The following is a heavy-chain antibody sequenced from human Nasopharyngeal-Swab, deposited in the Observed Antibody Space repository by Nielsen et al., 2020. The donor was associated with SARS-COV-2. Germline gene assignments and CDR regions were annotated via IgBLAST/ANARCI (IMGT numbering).Heavy chain of an antibody. CDR1: GFTFSSYW. CDR3: ARDEYYGDYFDAFDI. J-gene: IGHJ3*02. D-gene: IGHD4-17*01. Sequence: GGSLRLSCAVSGFTFSSYWMSWVRQAPGKGLEWVANIKQDGSEKYYVDSVKGRFTISRDNAKNSLYLQMNSLRAEDTAVYYCARDEYYGDYFDAFDIWGQGTMVTVSS. V-gene: IGHV3-7*01. CDR2: IKQDGSEK.